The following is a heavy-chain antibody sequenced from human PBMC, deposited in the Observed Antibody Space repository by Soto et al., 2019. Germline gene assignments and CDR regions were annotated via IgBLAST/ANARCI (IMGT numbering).Heavy chain of an antibody. CDR3: ARLNCGGDCYYASGVPRFYYYGMDV. D-gene: IGHD2-21*02. J-gene: IGHJ6*02. CDR1: GGSISSSSYY. Sequence: QLQLQESVPGLVKPSDTLSLTCTVSGGSISSSSYYWGWIRQPPGKGLEWIGSIYYSGSTYYNPYLKSRVNISVDTSKNQFSRKLRSVTAADTAVYYCARLNCGGDCYYASGVPRFYYYGMDVWGQGTTVTVSS. V-gene: IGHV4-39*01. CDR2: IYYSGST.